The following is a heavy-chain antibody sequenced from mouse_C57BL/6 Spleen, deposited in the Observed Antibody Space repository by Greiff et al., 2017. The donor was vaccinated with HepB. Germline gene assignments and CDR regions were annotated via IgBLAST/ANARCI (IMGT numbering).Heavy chain of an antibody. D-gene: IGHD4-1*01. J-gene: IGHJ3*01. CDR2: ISDGGSYT. CDR1: GFTFSSYA. Sequence: EVQGVESGGGLVKPGGSLKLSCAASGFTFSSYAMSWVRQTPEKRLEWVATISDGGSYTYYPDNVKGRFTISRDNAKNNLYLQMSHLKSEDTAMYYCARVSSGTGAWFAYWGQGTLVTVSA. V-gene: IGHV5-4*01. CDR3: ARVSSGTGAWFAY.